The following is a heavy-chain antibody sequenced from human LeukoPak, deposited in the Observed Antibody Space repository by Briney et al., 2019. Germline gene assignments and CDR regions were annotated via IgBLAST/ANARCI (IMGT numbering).Heavy chain of an antibody. Sequence: SVKVSCKASGGTFSSYAISWVRQAPGQGLEWMGGIIPIFGTANYAQKFQGRVTITADESTSTAYMELSSLRSEDTAVYYCARDRILNYYGSGSYYLWGQGTLVTVSS. CDR2: IIPIFGTA. D-gene: IGHD3-10*01. CDR1: GGTFSSYA. V-gene: IGHV1-69*13. CDR3: ARDRILNYYGSGSYYL. J-gene: IGHJ4*02.